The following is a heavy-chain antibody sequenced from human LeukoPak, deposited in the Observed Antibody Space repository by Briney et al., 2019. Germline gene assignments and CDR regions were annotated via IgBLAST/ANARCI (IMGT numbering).Heavy chain of an antibody. D-gene: IGHD3-22*01. Sequence: PGRSLRLSCAASGFTFDDYAMHWVRQAPGKGLEWVSGISWNSGSIGYADSVKGRFTISRDNAKNSLYLQMNSLRAEDTALYYCANSAPDYYDSSGRYWYFDLWGRGTLVTVSS. V-gene: IGHV3-9*01. J-gene: IGHJ2*01. CDR2: ISWNSGSI. CDR3: ANSAPDYYDSSGRYWYFDL. CDR1: GFTFDDYA.